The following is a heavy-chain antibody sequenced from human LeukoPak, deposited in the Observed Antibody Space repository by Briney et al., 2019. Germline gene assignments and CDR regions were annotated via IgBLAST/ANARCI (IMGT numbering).Heavy chain of an antibody. D-gene: IGHD4-17*01. J-gene: IGHJ2*01. CDR2: IKSDGSST. CDR3: ARDQTYGDYWYFDL. V-gene: IGHV3-74*01. Sequence: GGSLRLSCAASGFIFSSYWMHWVRQVPGKGLVWVSRIKSDGSSTTYADSVKGRFTISRDNAKNTLYLQMNSLRAEDTAVYYCARDQTYGDYWYFDLWGRGTLVTVSS. CDR1: GFIFSSYW.